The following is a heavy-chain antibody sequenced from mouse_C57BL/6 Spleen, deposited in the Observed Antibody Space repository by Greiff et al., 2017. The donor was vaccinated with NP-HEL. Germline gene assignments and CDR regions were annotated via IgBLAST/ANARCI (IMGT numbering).Heavy chain of an antibody. CDR3: AIDGSSYNFDV. J-gene: IGHJ1*03. Sequence: ASGYTFTSYWMHWVKQRPGQGLEWIGNINPSNGGTNYNEKFKSKATLTVDKSSSTAYMQLSSLTSEDSAVYYCAIDGSSYNFDVWGTGTTVTVSS. CDR2: INPSNGGT. V-gene: IGHV1-53*01. CDR1: GYTFTSYW. D-gene: IGHD1-1*01.